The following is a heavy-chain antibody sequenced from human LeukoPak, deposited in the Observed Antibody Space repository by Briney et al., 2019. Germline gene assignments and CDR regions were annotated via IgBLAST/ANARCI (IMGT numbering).Heavy chain of an antibody. CDR3: TRGSCSNGVCYHFDY. V-gene: IGHV3-49*04. Sequence: GGSLRLSCTASGFTLGDYAMSRGRQAPGKGLESVGFIRIKAYGGTTEYAASVKGRFTISRDDSKSIAYLQMNSLKTEDTAVYYCTRGSCSNGVCYHFDYWGQGTLVTVSS. D-gene: IGHD2-8*01. J-gene: IGHJ4*02. CDR2: IRIKAYGGTT. CDR1: GFTLGDYA.